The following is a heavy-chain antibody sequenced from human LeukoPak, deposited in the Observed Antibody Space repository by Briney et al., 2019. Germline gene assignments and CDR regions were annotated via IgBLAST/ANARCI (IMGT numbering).Heavy chain of an antibody. V-gene: IGHV3-30*02. CDR1: GYTFSNYA. D-gene: IGHD3-3*01. CDR3: ALLGVVIPPDTYDV. J-gene: IGHJ3*01. Sequence: GGSLRLPCSAFGYTFSNYAMHWVRQAPGKGLDWVAFIRYDGSDSYYTDSVKGRFTISRDDSKKTLYLQMNSLRTEDTAVYYCALLGVVIPPDTYDVWGQGTLVTVSS. CDR2: IRYDGSDS.